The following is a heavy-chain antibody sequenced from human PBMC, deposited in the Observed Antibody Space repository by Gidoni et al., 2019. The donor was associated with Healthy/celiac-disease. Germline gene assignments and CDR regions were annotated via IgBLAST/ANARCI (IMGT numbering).Heavy chain of an antibody. V-gene: IGHV1-69*06. CDR2: IIPIFGTA. CDR1: GGPFSSYA. D-gene: IGHD3-22*01. CDR3: ARVVVVITTLVGSRLEYDAFDI. Sequence: QVQLVQSGAEVKQPGSSVKVSCQASGGPFSSYAIRWVRQAPGQGLEWMGGIIPIFGTANYAQKFQGRVTITADKSTSTAYMELSSLRSEDTAVYYCARVVVVITTLVGSRLEYDAFDIWGQGTMVTVSS. J-gene: IGHJ3*02.